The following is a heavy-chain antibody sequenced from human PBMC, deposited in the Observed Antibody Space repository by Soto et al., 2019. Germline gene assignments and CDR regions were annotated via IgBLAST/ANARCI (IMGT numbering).Heavy chain of an antibody. D-gene: IGHD3-10*01. CDR2: IYYSGST. CDR1: GGSISSYY. J-gene: IGHJ5*02. Sequence: SETLCLTCTVSGGSISSYYWSWIRQPPGKGLGWIGYIYYSGSTNYNPSLKSRVTISEDTSKNQFSLKLSSVTAADTAVYYCARDRYGSGSYSYNWFDPWGQGTLVTVSS. V-gene: IGHV4-59*01. CDR3: ARDRYGSGSYSYNWFDP.